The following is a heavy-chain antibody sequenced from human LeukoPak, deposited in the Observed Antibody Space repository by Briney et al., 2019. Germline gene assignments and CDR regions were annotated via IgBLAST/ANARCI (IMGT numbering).Heavy chain of an antibody. CDR2: ISSSSSTI. V-gene: IGHV3-48*02. J-gene: IGHJ4*02. D-gene: IGHD3-3*01. CDR1: GFTFSRYS. CDR3: ARGYDFDY. Sequence: GGSLILSCAASGFTFSRYSMNWVRQAPGKGLEWVSYISSSSSTICYADSVKGRFTISRDNAKNSVYLQMNSLRDEDTAVYYCARGYDFDYWGQGTLVTVSS.